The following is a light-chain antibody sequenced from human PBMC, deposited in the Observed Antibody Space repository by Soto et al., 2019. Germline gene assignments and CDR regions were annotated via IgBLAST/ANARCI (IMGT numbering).Light chain of an antibody. J-gene: IGKJ5*01. CDR1: QSVSSY. CDR3: QQHSNWPPSIT. Sequence: EIGLTRSPGPLSLSPGERVTVSCAAGQSVSSYLAWYQQKPGQAPRLLIYDASNRATGIPARFSGSGSATDFTLTISSLEPEDFAVYYCQQHSNWPPSITFGQGTRLEIK. CDR2: DAS. V-gene: IGKV3-11*01.